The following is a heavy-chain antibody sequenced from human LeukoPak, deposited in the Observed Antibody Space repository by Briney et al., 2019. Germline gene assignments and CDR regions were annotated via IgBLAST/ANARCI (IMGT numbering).Heavy chain of an antibody. CDR1: GGSISSYY. V-gene: IGHV4-34*01. D-gene: IGHD1-26*01. Sequence: PSETLSLTCTVSGGSISSYYWSWIRQPPGKGLEWIGEINHSGSTNYNPSLKSRVTISVDTSKNQFSLKLSSVTAADTAVYYCARYREVGATVDYWGQGTLVTVSS. CDR2: INHSGST. CDR3: ARYREVGATVDY. J-gene: IGHJ4*02.